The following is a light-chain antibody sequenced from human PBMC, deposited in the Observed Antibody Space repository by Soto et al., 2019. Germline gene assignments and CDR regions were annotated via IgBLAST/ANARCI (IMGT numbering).Light chain of an antibody. CDR3: SSYTSSSTVV. V-gene: IGLV2-14*01. J-gene: IGLJ2*01. Sequence: QSALTQPASVSGSPGQSITISCTGTSSDVGGYNYVSWYQQHPGKAPKLMISEVSNRPSGVSNRFSGSKSGNTASLTISGLQAEDEADYYCSSYTSSSTVVFGGVTQLTVL. CDR1: SSDVGGYNY. CDR2: EVS.